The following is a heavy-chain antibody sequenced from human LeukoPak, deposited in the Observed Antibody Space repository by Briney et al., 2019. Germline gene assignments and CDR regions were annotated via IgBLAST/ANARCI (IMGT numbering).Heavy chain of an antibody. CDR1: GYTFTSYD. CDR2: INPSGGST. Sequence: ASVKVSCKASGYTFTSYDINWVRQAPGQGLEWMGIINPSGGSTSYAQKFQGRVTMTRDTSTSTVYMELSSLRSEDTAVYYCARASYGSGSYLRRDFDYWGQGTLVTVSS. V-gene: IGHV1-46*03. J-gene: IGHJ4*02. CDR3: ARASYGSGSYLRRDFDY. D-gene: IGHD3-10*01.